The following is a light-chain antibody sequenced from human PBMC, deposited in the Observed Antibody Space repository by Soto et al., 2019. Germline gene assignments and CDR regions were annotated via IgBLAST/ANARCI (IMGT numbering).Light chain of an antibody. V-gene: IGLV2-8*01. CDR2: QVN. CDR3: TSYSGVNQVL. Sequence: QSALTQPPSASGSPGQSVTISCTGTSSDVGNYNYVSWYQQHPGKAPRLMIYQVNKRPSGVPDRFSGSKSGNTASLTVSGLQAEDEADYYCTSYSGVNQVLFGEGTKLTVL. CDR1: SSDVGNYNY. J-gene: IGLJ3*02.